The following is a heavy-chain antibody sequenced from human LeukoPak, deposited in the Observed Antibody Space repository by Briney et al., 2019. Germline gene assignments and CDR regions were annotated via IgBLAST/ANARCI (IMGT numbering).Heavy chain of an antibody. J-gene: IGHJ4*02. CDR2: IWYDGGIK. CDR3: AKASDPIYMAFDF. CDR1: GFAFGVYG. D-gene: IGHD2-21*01. V-gene: IGHV3-33*06. Sequence: GTSLRLSCAASGFAFGVYGMHWVRQAPGKGLEWVAVIWYDGGIKYYRDSVKGRFTISRDNSKNTLYLEMNILTADDTAIYYCAKASDPIYMAFDFWGQGTLVTVSS.